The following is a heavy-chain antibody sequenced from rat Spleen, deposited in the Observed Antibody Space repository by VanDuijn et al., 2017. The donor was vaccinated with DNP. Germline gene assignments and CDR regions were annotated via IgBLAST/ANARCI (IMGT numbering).Heavy chain of an antibody. V-gene: IGHV2-1*01. Sequence: QVQLKESGPGLVQPSQTLSLTCTVSGFSLTSNSVHWVRQPPGKGLEWIAAISNGGSTYYNSALKSRLSISRDTSKNQVFLKMNSLQTEDTAFYFCTREGTALFAYWGQGTLVTVSS. CDR2: ISNGGST. CDR3: TREGTALFAY. J-gene: IGHJ3*01. CDR1: GFSLTSNS. D-gene: IGHD1-11*01.